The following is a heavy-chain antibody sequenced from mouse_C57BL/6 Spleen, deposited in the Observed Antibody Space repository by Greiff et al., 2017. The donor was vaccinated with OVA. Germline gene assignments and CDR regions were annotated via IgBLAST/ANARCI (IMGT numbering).Heavy chain of an antibody. V-gene: IGHV1-55*01. Sequence: QVQLQPPGAELVKPGASVKMSCTASGYTFTSYWITWVKQRPGQGLEWIGDIYPGSGSTNYNEKFKSKATLTVDTSSSTAYMQLSSLTSEDSAVYYCARSSYYEYHHYYAMDYWGQGTSVTVSS. D-gene: IGHD2-4*01. CDR3: ARSSYYEYHHYYAMDY. J-gene: IGHJ4*01. CDR1: GYTFTSYW. CDR2: IYPGSGST.